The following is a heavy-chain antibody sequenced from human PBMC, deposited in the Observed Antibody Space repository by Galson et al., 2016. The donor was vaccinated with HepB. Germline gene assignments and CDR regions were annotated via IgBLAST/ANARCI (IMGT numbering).Heavy chain of an antibody. CDR2: ISGYNGNT. Sequence: SVKVSCKASGYIFTTYGISWVRQAPGQGLEWMGWISGYNGNTHYAQKFQDRVTLTRDTSTGTAYMDLWSLTSDDTAVYYCAREDWNPRYYFNGMDVWGQGTTVTVSS. J-gene: IGHJ6*02. CDR3: AREDWNPRYYFNGMDV. CDR1: GYIFTTYG. D-gene: IGHD1-1*01. V-gene: IGHV1-18*01.